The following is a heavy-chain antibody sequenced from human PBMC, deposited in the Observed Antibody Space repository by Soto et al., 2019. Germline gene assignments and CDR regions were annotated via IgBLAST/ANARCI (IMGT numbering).Heavy chain of an antibody. CDR2: IWYDGSKK. V-gene: IGHV3-33*01. Sequence: PGGSLRLSCAASGFTFSTYAMHWVRQAPGKGLEWVAVIWYDGSKKYFADSVKGRFTISRDSSKNTLYLQMNSLRAEDTAVYYCARDPTTHLLWVGEVYYGMDVWGQGTTVTVSS. J-gene: IGHJ6*02. D-gene: IGHD3-10*01. CDR3: ARDPTTHLLWVGEVYYGMDV. CDR1: GFTFSTYA.